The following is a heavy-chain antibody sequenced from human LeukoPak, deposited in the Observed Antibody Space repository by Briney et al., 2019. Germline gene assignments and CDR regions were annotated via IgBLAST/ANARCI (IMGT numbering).Heavy chain of an antibody. D-gene: IGHD6-13*01. J-gene: IGHJ4*02. CDR3: AREKQQLEDYFDY. CDR1: GFTFSTYE. V-gene: IGHV3-48*03. Sequence: GGSLRLSCAASGFTFSTYEMNWVRQAPGRGLEWVSYISSSGSTIFYADSVKGRFTISRDNAKNSLHLQTNSLRAEDTAVYYCAREKQQLEDYFDYWGQGTLVTVSS. CDR2: ISSSGSTI.